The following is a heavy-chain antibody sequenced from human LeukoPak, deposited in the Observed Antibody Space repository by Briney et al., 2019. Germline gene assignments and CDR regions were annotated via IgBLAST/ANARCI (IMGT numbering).Heavy chain of an antibody. V-gene: IGHV4-38-2*01. CDR3: ESRQHEPKSPFDM. CDR2: INRSGNT. D-gene: IGHD1-14*01. CDR1: GYSISSGYY. Sequence: SETLSLTCAVSGYSISSGYYWGWIRQPPGKGLEWIVDINRSGNTYYSPSLKSRVAISVDTSKNQFSLKLTSVTAADTAVYYCESRQHEPKSPFDMWGQGTKVTVSS. J-gene: IGHJ3*02.